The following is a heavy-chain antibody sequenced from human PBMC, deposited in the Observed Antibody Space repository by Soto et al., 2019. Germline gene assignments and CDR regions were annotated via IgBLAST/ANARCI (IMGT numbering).Heavy chain of an antibody. Sequence: SETLSLTCTVSGGYISSGGYYWNWIRQHPGKGLEWIGYIYYIGSAYYNPSLKSRVTISVDTSKNQFSLKLSSVTAADTAVYYCARAFSNWRFDYWGQGTLVTVSS. CDR2: IYYIGSA. CDR3: ARAFSNWRFDY. V-gene: IGHV4-30-4*08. CDR1: GGYISSGGYY. D-gene: IGHD1-1*01. J-gene: IGHJ4*02.